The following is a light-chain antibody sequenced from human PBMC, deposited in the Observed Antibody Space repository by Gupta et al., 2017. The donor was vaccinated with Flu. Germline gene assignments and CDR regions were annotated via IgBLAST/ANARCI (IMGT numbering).Light chain of an antibody. J-gene: IGLJ2*01. CDR1: NTAIGSNQF. Sequence: LPPLASLSRSPGQSITIACTGVNTAIGSNQFVSWYQQQPGKAPYLFIFDVGRRHSGVSVRVVDSSSGAIAKMIISGREAEDEYYYQGADYSSAIVVFGGGTKLTVL. CDR3: ADYSSAIVV. V-gene: IGLV2-14*01. CDR2: DVG.